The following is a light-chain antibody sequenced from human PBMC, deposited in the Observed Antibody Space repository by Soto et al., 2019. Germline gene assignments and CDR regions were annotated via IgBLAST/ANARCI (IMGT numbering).Light chain of an antibody. V-gene: IGLV3-21*02. CDR2: DDS. J-gene: IGLJ1*01. CDR3: QVWDDNSDHHV. Sequence: ELTQTSSVSVAPGQTARISGGGNNIGGKSVHWYQQKPGQAPVVVVYDDSDRPSGIPERFTGSNSGNTATLTISRVEAGDEADYHCQVWDDNSDHHVFGTGTKVTVL. CDR1: NIGGKS.